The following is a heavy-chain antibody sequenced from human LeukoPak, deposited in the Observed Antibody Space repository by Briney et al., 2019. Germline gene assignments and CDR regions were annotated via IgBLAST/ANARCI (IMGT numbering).Heavy chain of an antibody. CDR2: MHNSGSS. J-gene: IGHJ3*02. D-gene: IGHD5-12*01. V-gene: IGHV4-59*01. Sequence: SETLSLTCTVSGASTSHFYWNWIRQPPGKGLEWIGYMHNSGSSKHSPSLKSRVTISIDASKNQFSLQLTSVTAADTAIYYCARSAEWLRNAFDIWGQGTMVSVSS. CDR3: ARSAEWLRNAFDI. CDR1: GASTSHFY.